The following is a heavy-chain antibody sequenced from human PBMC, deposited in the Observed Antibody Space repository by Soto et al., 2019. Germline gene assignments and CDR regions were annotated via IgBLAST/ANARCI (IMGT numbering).Heavy chain of an antibody. CDR3: TSGGRVITFGGVIAPFDY. V-gene: IGHV3-33*01. CDR1: GFTFSSYG. CDR2: IWYDGSNK. Sequence: GGSLRLSCAASGFTFSSYGMHWVRQAPGKGLEWVAVIWYDGSNKYYADSVKGRFTISRDNSKNTLYLQMNSLKTEDTAVYYCTSGGRVITFGGVIAPFDYWGQGTLVTVSS. J-gene: IGHJ4*02. D-gene: IGHD3-16*02.